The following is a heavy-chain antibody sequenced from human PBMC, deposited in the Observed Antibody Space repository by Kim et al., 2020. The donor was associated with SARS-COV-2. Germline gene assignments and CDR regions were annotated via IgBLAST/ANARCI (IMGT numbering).Heavy chain of an antibody. CDR1: GFTFGNYA. J-gene: IGHJ6*01. Sequence: GGSLRLSCAASGFTFGNYAMTWVRQAPGKELEWVSAIPGGGGTTYYADSVRGRFTISRANSRSTLYLYMNSLRADDTAVYYCAREGRLYDSSGQVLYY. CDR2: IPGGGGTT. CDR3: AREGRLYDSSGQVLYY. V-gene: IGHV3-23*01. D-gene: IGHD3-22*01.